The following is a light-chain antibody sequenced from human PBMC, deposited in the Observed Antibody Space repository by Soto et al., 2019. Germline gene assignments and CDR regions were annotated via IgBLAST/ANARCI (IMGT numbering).Light chain of an antibody. V-gene: IGLV1-47*01. CDR3: AAWDDSLSGVV. J-gene: IGLJ2*01. CDR1: SSNIGSNY. CDR2: RDN. Sequence: QSVPTQPPSASGTPGLRVTISCSGSSSNIGSNYVYWYQQFPGTAPKLLIYRDNQRPSGVPDRFSVSKSGTSASLAISGLRSEDEADYFCAAWDDSLSGVVFGGGTKVTVL.